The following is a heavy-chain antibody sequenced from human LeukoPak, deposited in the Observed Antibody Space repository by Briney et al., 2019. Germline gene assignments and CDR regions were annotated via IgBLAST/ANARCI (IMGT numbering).Heavy chain of an antibody. V-gene: IGHV3-23*01. J-gene: IGHJ4*02. CDR1: GFTVSSNY. Sequence: GGSLRLSCAASGFTVSSNYMSWVRQAPGKGLEWVSAISGSGGSTYYADSVKGRFTISRDNSKNTLYLQMNSLRAEDTAVYYCAKSARSDILTGYPLYYFDYWGQGTLVTVSS. D-gene: IGHD3-9*01. CDR3: AKSARSDILTGYPLYYFDY. CDR2: ISGSGGST.